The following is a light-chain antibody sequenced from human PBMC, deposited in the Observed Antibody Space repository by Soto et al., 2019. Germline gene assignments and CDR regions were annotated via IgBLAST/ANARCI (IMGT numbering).Light chain of an antibody. CDR2: AAS. CDR1: QDIAIY. CDR3: QKYNNAPLT. V-gene: IGKV1-27*01. J-gene: IGKJ4*01. Sequence: IQLTQSPSSLSASVGDRVTITCRASQDIAIYLAWYQQKPGEAPKLLIYAASTLQAGVPSRFSGSGSGTDFTLTISSLQPEDVAAYYCQKYNNAPLTFGGGTKVDI.